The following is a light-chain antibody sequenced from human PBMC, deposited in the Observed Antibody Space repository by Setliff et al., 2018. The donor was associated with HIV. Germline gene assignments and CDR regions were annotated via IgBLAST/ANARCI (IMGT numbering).Light chain of an antibody. CDR1: SSDVGGYSY. J-gene: IGLJ2*01. V-gene: IGLV2-14*01. Sequence: QSVLTQPASVSGSPGQSITISCTGTSSDVGGYSYVSWYQQHPGKAPKLMIYEVSNRPSGVSNRFSGSKSGNTASLTISGLQAEDEADYYCNSYTTTSTHVLFGGGTKVTV. CDR3: NSYTTTSTHVL. CDR2: EVS.